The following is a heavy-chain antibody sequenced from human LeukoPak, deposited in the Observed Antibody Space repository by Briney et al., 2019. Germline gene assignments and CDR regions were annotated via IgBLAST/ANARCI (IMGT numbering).Heavy chain of an antibody. CDR3: ARKYYYESSGYYGGFDP. V-gene: IGHV4-59*01. Sequence: ETLSLTCTVSGGSISSYYWSWIRQPPGKGLEWIGYIYYSGSTNYNPSLKSRVTISVDTSKNQFSLKLSSVTAADTAVYYCARKYYYESSGYYGGFDPWGQGTLVTVSS. J-gene: IGHJ5*02. D-gene: IGHD3-22*01. CDR2: IYYSGST. CDR1: GGSISSYY.